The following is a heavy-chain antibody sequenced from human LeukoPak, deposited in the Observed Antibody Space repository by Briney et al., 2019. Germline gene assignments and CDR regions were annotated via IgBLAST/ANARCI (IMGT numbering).Heavy chain of an antibody. CDR2: FYNSGRS. D-gene: IGHD3-16*01. V-gene: IGHV4-59*01. J-gene: IGHJ4*02. Sequence: PSETLSLTCTVSDDSISDYYRGWIRQPPGKGLEWIGYFYNSGRSTYNPSLKSRVTISADTSKNHFSLKLNSVTTADTAIYFCTRGAGSLIDYWGQGTLVTVSS. CDR1: DDSISDYY. CDR3: TRGAGSLIDY.